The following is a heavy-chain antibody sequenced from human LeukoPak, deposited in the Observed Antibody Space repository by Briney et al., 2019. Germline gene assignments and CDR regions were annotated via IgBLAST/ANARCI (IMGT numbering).Heavy chain of an antibody. V-gene: IGHV3-23*01. CDR1: GFTFSKYA. D-gene: IGHD6-13*01. Sequence: HPGGSLRLSCAASGFTFSKYAMSWVRQVPEKGLEWVSGISGSGGSTYYADSVKGRFTISRDNAKNSLYLQMNSLRAEDTAVYYCARDPYSSSWFDYWGQGTLVTVSS. CDR3: ARDPYSSSWFDY. J-gene: IGHJ4*02. CDR2: ISGSGGST.